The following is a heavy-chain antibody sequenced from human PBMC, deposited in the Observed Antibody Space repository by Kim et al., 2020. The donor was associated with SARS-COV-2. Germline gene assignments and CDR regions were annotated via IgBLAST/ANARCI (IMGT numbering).Heavy chain of an antibody. J-gene: IGHJ4*02. Sequence: SRVTISVDTSKNQFSLKLSSVTAADTAVYYCARVRRSVDVWGSYRYAHFDYWGQGTLVTVSS. CDR3: ARVRRSVDVWGSYRYAHFDY. V-gene: IGHV4-59*01. D-gene: IGHD3-16*02.